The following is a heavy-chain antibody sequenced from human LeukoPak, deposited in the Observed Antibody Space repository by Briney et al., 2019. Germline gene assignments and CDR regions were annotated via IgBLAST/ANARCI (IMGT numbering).Heavy chain of an antibody. CDR3: ASLVVTDDWAFDI. D-gene: IGHD2-21*02. J-gene: IGHJ3*02. CDR1: GFAFSRYW. CDR2: IYTDGTTK. V-gene: IGHV3-74*01. Sequence: PGGSLRLSCAASGFAFSRYWMHWIRQAPGKGLVWVSAIYTDGTTKRYADSVKGRFTISRDNAKNTLYLQMNSLSVGDTAVYYCASLVVTDDWAFDIWGQGTMVTVSS.